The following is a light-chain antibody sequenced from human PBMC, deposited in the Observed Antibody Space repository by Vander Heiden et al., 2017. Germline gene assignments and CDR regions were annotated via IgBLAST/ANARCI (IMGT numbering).Light chain of an antibody. CDR3: QSRDSSSTYPV. CDR2: KDS. CDR1: TLAKQF. Sequence: SYELTQSPSVSVSPGQTARITCSGDTLAKQFAFWYQQKAGQAPVLVICKDSERPSGIPERFSGSNSGTRVTLTISGVQAEDEADYYCQSRDSSSTYPVFGGGTRLTVL. J-gene: IGLJ3*02. V-gene: IGLV3-25*03.